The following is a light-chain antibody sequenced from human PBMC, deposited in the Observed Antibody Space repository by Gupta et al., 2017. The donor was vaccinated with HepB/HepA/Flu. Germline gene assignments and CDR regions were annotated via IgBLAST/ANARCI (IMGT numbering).Light chain of an antibody. CDR2: SVS. CDR3: TSYTSSITYV. CDR1: NSDIGGYNY. J-gene: IGLJ1*01. Sequence: QSALTQPASVSGSPGQSITISCTGTNSDIGGYNYVSWYQQHPGKAPKLIIYSVSDRPSGVSNRFSGSKSGNTASLTISGPQAEDEADYYCTSYTSSITYVFGTGTRVTVL. V-gene: IGLV2-14*03.